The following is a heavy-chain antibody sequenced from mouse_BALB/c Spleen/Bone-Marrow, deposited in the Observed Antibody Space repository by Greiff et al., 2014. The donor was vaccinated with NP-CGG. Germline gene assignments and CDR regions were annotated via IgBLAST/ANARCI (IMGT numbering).Heavy chain of an antibody. Sequence: QVQLKQSGAELARPGASVKMSCKASGYTFTSYTMHWVKQRPGQGLEWIGYINPSSGYTNYNQKFKDKATLTADKSSSTAYIQLSSLTSEDSAVYYCARSLRWYFDVWGAGTTVTVSS. V-gene: IGHV1-4*01. D-gene: IGHD1-1*01. CDR3: ARSLRWYFDV. J-gene: IGHJ1*01. CDR1: GYTFTSYT. CDR2: INPSSGYT.